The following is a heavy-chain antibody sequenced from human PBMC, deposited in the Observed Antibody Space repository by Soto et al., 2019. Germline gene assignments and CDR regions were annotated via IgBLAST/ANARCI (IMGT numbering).Heavy chain of an antibody. D-gene: IGHD2-8*02. V-gene: IGHV4-4*07. CDR2: FSLSGTT. J-gene: IGHJ4*02. Sequence: SDLLSLTYTFAGSSIACRFSWSWIRTPAGKGLEWIGRFSLSGTTNYNPSLRSRVTMSADVSKNQFSLRLTSVTAADTALYYCARGLTPPGAPAWYYFDSWGQGTLVTVSS. CDR1: GSSIACRFS. CDR3: ARGLTPPGAPAWYYFDS.